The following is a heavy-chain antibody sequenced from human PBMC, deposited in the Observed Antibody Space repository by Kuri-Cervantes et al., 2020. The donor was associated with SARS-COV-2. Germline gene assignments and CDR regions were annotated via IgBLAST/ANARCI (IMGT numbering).Heavy chain of an antibody. CDR3: ARGAANYYMDV. J-gene: IGHJ6*03. CDR2: IWYDGKNE. CDR1: GFTFSNYA. V-gene: IGHV3-33*08. Sequence: GGSLRLSCVASGFTFSNYAIHWVRQAPGKGLEWVAVIWYDGKNEYYAGSVKCRFTISRDNSRNTVLLQMNILRAEDTAIYYCARGAANYYMDVWGTGTTVTVSS. D-gene: IGHD3-16*01.